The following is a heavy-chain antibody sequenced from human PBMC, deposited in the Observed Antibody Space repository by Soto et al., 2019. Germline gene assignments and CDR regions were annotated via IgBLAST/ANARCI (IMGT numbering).Heavy chain of an antibody. J-gene: IGHJ3*02. CDR2: ISAYNGNT. Sequence: QVQLVQSGAEVKKPGASVKVSCRASGYTFTSYGISWVRQAPGQGLEWMGWISAYNGNTNYAKKLKGRVTKTTDTSTRTANMELRTLRSNDTAVYYCATGYYSSGGYDAFDIWGQGTMVTVSS. D-gene: IGHD6-19*01. CDR3: ATGYYSSGGYDAFDI. CDR1: GYTFTSYG. V-gene: IGHV1-18*01.